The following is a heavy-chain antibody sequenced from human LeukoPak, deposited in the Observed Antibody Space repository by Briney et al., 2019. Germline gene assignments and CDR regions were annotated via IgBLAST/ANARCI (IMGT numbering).Heavy chain of an antibody. V-gene: IGHV4-59*12. J-gene: IGHJ4*02. CDR3: ARDRVSSWSLDY. D-gene: IGHD6-13*01. Sequence: SETLSLTCTVSGGSISSYYWSWIRQPPGKGLEWIGYIYYSGSTNYNPSLKSRVTISVDASKNQFSLKLSSVTAADTAVYYCARDRVSSWSLDYWGQGTLVTVSS. CDR2: IYYSGST. CDR1: GGSISSYY.